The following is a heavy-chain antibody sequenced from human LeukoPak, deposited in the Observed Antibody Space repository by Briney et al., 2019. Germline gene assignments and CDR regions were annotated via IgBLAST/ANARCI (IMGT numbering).Heavy chain of an antibody. D-gene: IGHD3-22*01. CDR3: ARGHISDPSFDY. Sequence: ASVQVSCKASGYTFTDYYMYWVRQAPGQGLERMGWINPNSGGIDPAQKFQGRVTMTRDTSISTVYMELSRLRSDDTAVYYCARGHISDPSFDYWGQGTLVTVSS. J-gene: IGHJ4*02. V-gene: IGHV1-2*02. CDR1: GYTFTDYY. CDR2: INPNSGGI.